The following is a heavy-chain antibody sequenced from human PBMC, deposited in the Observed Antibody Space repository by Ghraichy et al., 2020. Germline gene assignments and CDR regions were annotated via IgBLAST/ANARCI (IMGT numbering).Heavy chain of an antibody. D-gene: IGHD3-16*01. Sequence: GESLNISCAASGFTFNFYWMHWVRQAPGKGLVWVSRINTDGTNYADSVKGRITISRDNAKNTLYLHMSSLTAEDTAVYYCVRGGLNTAHYYQYYMDVWGKGTTVTVSS. CDR1: GFTFNFYW. J-gene: IGHJ6*03. V-gene: IGHV3-74*01. CDR3: VRGGLNTAHYYQYYMDV. CDR2: INTDGT.